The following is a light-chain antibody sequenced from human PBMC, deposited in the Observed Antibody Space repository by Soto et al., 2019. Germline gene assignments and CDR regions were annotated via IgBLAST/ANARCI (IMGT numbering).Light chain of an antibody. J-gene: IGKJ1*01. V-gene: IGKV3-20*01. CDR1: QSVSSNY. CDR3: QQYGGVPRT. Sequence: EIVLTQSPGTVSLSPGERATLSCRASQSVSSNYLAWYQQKPGQAPRLLIYGASSRATGIPDRFSGSGTGRAFTLPISSREPDDFSVYYCQQYGGVPRTFGQGTKVEIK. CDR2: GAS.